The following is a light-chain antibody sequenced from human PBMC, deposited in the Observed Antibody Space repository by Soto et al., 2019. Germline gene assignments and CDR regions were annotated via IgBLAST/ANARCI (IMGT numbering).Light chain of an antibody. CDR2: AGS. Sequence: DIQMTQSPSSLSASVGDRVTITCRASQAISGYLAWFQQKPGKAPKSLIYAGSTLQSGVPSKFSGSGSGTDFTLTISSLQPEDSATYYCQQYNNYPMTFGQGTRLEIK. CDR3: QQYNNYPMT. J-gene: IGKJ5*01. V-gene: IGKV1-16*02. CDR1: QAISGY.